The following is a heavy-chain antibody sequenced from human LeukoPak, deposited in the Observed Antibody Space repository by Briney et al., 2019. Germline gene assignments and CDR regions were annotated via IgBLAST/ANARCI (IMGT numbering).Heavy chain of an antibody. CDR3: ARSRYMAPFDY. V-gene: IGHV4-39*07. CDR1: GGSISSSSYY. D-gene: IGHD2-2*02. Sequence: SETLSLTCTVSGGSISSSSYYWGWIRQPPGKGLEWIGSIYYSGSTYYNPSLKSRVTISVDTSKNQFSLKLSSVTAADTAVYYCARSRYMAPFDYWGQGTLVTVSS. CDR2: IYYSGST. J-gene: IGHJ4*02.